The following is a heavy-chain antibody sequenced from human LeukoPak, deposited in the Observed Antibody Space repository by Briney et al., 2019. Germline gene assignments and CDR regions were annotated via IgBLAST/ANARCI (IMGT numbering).Heavy chain of an antibody. CDR3: ARVDYYDSTDPDI. J-gene: IGHJ3*02. D-gene: IGHD3-22*01. CDR1: GYTLTELS. CDR2: FDPEDGET. V-gene: IGHV1-24*01. Sequence: ASVKVSCKVSGYTLTELSMHCVRQAPGKGREWMGGFDPEDGETIYAQKFQGRVTMTEETSTDTAYMELSSLRSDDTAVYYCARVDYYDSTDPDIWGQGTMVTVSS.